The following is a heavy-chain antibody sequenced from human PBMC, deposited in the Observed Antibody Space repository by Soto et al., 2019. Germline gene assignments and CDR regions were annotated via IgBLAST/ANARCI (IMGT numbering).Heavy chain of an antibody. J-gene: IGHJ4*02. CDR2: MSYDGSDK. V-gene: IGHV3-30*18. CDR3: AKLGAAAARLYFVDY. CDR1: GFTFSNYG. D-gene: IGHD6-13*01. Sequence: QVQLVEPGGGVVQPGRSLRLSCAASGFTFSNYGMQWVRQAPGKGLEWVAFMSYDGSDKYYADSVKGRFTISRDTSKNTMYLQMDSLTVEDMAVYYCAKLGAAAARLYFVDYWGQGTLVTVSS.